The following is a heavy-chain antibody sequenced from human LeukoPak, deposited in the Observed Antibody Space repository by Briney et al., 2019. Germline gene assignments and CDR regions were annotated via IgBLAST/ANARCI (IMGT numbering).Heavy chain of an antibody. V-gene: IGHV1-69*05. J-gene: IGHJ4*02. Sequence: AASVKVSCKASGGTFSSYAISWVRQAPGQGLEWMGGIIPIFGTANYAQKFQGRVTITTDESTSTAYMELSSLRSEDTAVYYCASSKDTAMEMTNWGQGTLVTVSS. CDR1: GGTFSSYA. CDR2: IIPIFGTA. CDR3: ASSKDTAMEMTN. D-gene: IGHD5-18*01.